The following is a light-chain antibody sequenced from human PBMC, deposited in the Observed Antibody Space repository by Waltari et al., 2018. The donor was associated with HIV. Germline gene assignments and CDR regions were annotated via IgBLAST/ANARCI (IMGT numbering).Light chain of an antibody. CDR1: STDSRFYQH. Sequence: QSALTQPASVSGFPGQTINISCTGISTDSRFYQHVSWYQQHPGSVPGLIIYGIDSRPSGISDHFSGSRSGDSASLTISGLQSGDEAHYFCASNRLDSTLVFGGGTKLTIL. CDR3: ASNRLDSTLV. V-gene: IGLV2-14*03. J-gene: IGLJ2*01. CDR2: GID.